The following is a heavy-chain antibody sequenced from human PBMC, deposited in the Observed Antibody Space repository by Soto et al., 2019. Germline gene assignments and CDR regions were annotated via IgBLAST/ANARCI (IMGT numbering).Heavy chain of an antibody. Sequence: GGSLRLSCAASGFTFSNAWMSWVRQAPGKGLEWVGRIKSKTDGGKKDYAAPVKGRFTISRDDSKNTLYLQMTSLKTEDTAVYYCTTADDYGDYWPRGFYYYYMDVWGKGTTVTVSS. CDR1: GFTFSNAW. J-gene: IGHJ6*03. V-gene: IGHV3-15*01. CDR2: IKSKTDGGKK. D-gene: IGHD4-17*01. CDR3: TTADDYGDYWPRGFYYYYMDV.